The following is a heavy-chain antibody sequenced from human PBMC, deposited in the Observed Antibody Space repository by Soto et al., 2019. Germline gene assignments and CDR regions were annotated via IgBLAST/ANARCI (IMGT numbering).Heavy chain of an antibody. Sequence: QVQLVQSGAEVKKPGASVKVSCKASGYTFTSYDINWVRQATGQGLEWMGWMNPNSGNTAYAQKFQGRVTITRSTSITTAYMELSSRRSEDTAVYYCAREVAGKFDYWGQGTLVTVSS. J-gene: IGHJ4*02. CDR2: MNPNSGNT. CDR3: AREVAGKFDY. CDR1: GYTFTSYD. V-gene: IGHV1-8*01. D-gene: IGHD2-15*01.